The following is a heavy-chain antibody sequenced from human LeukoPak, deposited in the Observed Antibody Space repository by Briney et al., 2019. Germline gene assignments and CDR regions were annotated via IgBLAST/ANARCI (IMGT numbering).Heavy chain of an antibody. J-gene: IGHJ5*02. D-gene: IGHD3-10*01. CDR2: IRNDASKT. CDR3: AKRAGSAWSAGA. CDR1: GFSFSSVG. Sequence: GGSLRLSCAASGFSFSSVGMHWVRQAPGKGLDWVAYIRNDASKTYYADSVKGRFSIHRDNSKNTVYLQMNNLLPEDTAVYYCAKRAGSAWSAGAWGQGTLVTVSS. V-gene: IGHV3-30*02.